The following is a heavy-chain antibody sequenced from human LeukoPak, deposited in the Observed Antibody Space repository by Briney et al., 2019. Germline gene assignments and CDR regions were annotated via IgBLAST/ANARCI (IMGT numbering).Heavy chain of an antibody. V-gene: IGHV4-34*01. J-gene: IGHJ4*02. D-gene: IGHD7-27*01. CDR2: INHSGST. CDR1: GGSFSGYY. CDR3: ARTGLGFTIDY. Sequence: PSETLSLTCAVYGGSFSGYYWSWIRKPPGKGLEWIGEINHSGSTNYNPSLKSRVTISVDTSKNQFSLKLSSVTAADTAVYYCARTGLGFTIDYWGQGTLVTVSS.